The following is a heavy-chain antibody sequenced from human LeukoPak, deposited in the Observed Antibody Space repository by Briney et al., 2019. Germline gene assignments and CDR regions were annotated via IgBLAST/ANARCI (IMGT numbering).Heavy chain of an antibody. J-gene: IGHJ4*02. CDR2: ISAYNGNT. V-gene: IGHV1-18*01. CDR1: GYTFTSYG. Sequence: GASVKVSCKASGYTFTSYGISWVRQAPGQGLEWMGWISAYNGNTNYAQKLQGRVTMTTDTSTSTAYMELRSLRSDDTAVYYCARDRRGYCSGGSCYSSYWGQGTLVTVSS. CDR3: ARDRRGYCSGGSCYSSY. D-gene: IGHD2-15*01.